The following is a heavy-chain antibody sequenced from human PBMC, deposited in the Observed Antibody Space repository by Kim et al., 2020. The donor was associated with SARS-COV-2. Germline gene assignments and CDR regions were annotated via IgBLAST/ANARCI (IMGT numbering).Heavy chain of an antibody. D-gene: IGHD2-2*03. CDR3: ARLDVVVVPAAATFDY. V-gene: IGHV3-7*03. CDR2: IKQDESEK. J-gene: IGHJ4*02. Sequence: GGSLRLSCAASGFTFSSYWMSWVRQAPGKGLEWVANIKQDESEKYYVDSVKGRFTISRDNAKNSLHLQMNSLRAEDTAVYYCARLDVVVVPAAATFDYWGQWTLVTVSS. CDR1: GFTFSSYW.